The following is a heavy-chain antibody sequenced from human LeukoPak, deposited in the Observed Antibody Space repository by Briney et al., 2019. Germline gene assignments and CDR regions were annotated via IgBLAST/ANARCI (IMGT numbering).Heavy chain of an antibody. Sequence: GESLKIPCKRSGYSFANYWIGWVRQMPGKGLEWMGTIYPGDSDTRYSPSFQGQVTISADKSISTAYLQWSSLKASDTAMYYCARRRHCTSGACEDFNYWGQGTLVTVSS. CDR2: IYPGDSDT. J-gene: IGHJ4*02. V-gene: IGHV5-51*01. CDR1: GYSFANYW. D-gene: IGHD2-8*01. CDR3: ARRRHCTSGACEDFNY.